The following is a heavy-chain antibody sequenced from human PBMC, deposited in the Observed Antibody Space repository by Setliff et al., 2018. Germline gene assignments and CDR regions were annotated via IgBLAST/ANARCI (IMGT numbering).Heavy chain of an antibody. D-gene: IGHD2-2*01. CDR3: ASCRYQVPYDY. V-gene: IGHV4-39*01. J-gene: IGHJ4*02. CDR2: VYDSGTT. CDR1: GGSISSISYY. Sequence: SETLSLTCTVPGGSISSISYYWGWIRQPPGKGQECIGTVYDSGTTYYNPTLKNRVTIFVDTSKNQFSLNLKSVTAADTGVYYCASCRYQVPYDYWGQGILVTVSS.